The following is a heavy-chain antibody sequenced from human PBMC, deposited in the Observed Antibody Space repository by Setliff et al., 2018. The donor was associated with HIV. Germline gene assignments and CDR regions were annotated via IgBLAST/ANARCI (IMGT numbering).Heavy chain of an antibody. CDR1: GYIFTSYY. V-gene: IGHV1-46*01. J-gene: IGHJ6*02. Sequence: ASVKVSCKAFGYIFTSYYMHWLRQVPGQGLEWMGIVDPSGGSTHYAQKFEGRVTMTRDTSTSTFHMELSSLTSEDRAIYYCARDGRAVTSLMVVVSLKNGMDVWGQGTTVTSP. CDR3: ARDGRAVTSLMVVVSLKNGMDV. D-gene: IGHD3-22*01. CDR2: VDPSGGST.